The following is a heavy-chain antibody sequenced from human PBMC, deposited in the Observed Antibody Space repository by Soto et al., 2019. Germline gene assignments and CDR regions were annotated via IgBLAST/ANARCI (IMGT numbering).Heavy chain of an antibody. CDR3: ARGGADTAMAHEY. Sequence: GSLRLSCAASGFTFSRYWMHWVRQAPGKGLVWVSRINPDGSSTNYADSVKGRFTISRDSAKNTLYLQVNSARVEDTAVYYCARGGADTAMAHEYWGKGTLVTVSS. CDR1: GFTFSRYW. J-gene: IGHJ4*02. CDR2: INPDGSST. V-gene: IGHV3-74*01. D-gene: IGHD5-18*01.